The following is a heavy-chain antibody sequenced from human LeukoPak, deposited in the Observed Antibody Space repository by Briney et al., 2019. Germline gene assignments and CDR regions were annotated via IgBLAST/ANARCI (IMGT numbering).Heavy chain of an antibody. CDR1: GYTFTSYY. V-gene: IGHV1-46*01. Sequence: GASVTVSCKASGYTFTSYYMHWVRQAPGQGLEWMGIINPSGGSTSYTQKFQGRVTMTRDTSTSTVYMELSSLRSEDTAVYYCARGVVVVPAAPGHDAFDIWGQGTMVTVSS. CDR3: ARGVVVVPAAPGHDAFDI. CDR2: INPSGGST. J-gene: IGHJ3*02. D-gene: IGHD2-2*01.